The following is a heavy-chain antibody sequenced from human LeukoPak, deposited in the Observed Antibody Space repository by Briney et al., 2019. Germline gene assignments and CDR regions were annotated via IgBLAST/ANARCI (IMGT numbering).Heavy chain of an antibody. D-gene: IGHD3-22*01. J-gene: IGHJ4*02. CDR2: INPNSGGT. Sequence: ASVKGSCKASVYTFTGYYMHWVRQAPGQGLEWMGWINPNSGGTNYAQKFQGRVTMTRDTSISTAYMELSRLRSDDTAVYYCARSATWYDSSGYYGYWGQGTLVTVSS. CDR3: ARSATWYDSSGYYGY. V-gene: IGHV1-2*02. CDR1: VYTFTGYY.